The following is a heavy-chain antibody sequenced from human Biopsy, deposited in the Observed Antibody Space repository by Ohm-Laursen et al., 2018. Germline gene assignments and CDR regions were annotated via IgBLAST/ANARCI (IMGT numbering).Heavy chain of an antibody. D-gene: IGHD5-24*01. V-gene: IGHV3-11*01. CDR3: ATTRSFDN. Sequence: SLRLSCTASGFTFSDHYMDWVRQAPGKGLEWVSYISSSGRTVYYADSVKGRFTISRDNANKSLYLQMNSLRAEDAAVYYCATTRSFDNWGQGTLVTVSS. CDR2: ISSSGRTV. J-gene: IGHJ4*02. CDR1: GFTFSDHY.